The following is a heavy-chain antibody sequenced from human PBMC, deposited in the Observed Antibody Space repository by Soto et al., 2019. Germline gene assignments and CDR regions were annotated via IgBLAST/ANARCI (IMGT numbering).Heavy chain of an antibody. CDR2: IYPGDSDT. V-gene: IGHV5-51*01. Sequence: KVSWRGSEYSSTSYGIGRMSQPPGKGLEWMGIIYPGDSDTGYSPSFQGQVTISVDKSISTAYLQWSSLKASDTAMYYCAKNDYGGNSVDYWGQGTLVTVS. CDR3: AKNDYGGNSVDY. D-gene: IGHD4-17*01. J-gene: IGHJ4*02. CDR1: EYSSTSYG.